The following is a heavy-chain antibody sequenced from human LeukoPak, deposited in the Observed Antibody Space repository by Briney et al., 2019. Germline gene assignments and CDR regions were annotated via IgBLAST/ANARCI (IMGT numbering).Heavy chain of an antibody. CDR3: ARDITNAFDI. J-gene: IGHJ3*02. D-gene: IGHD3-10*01. Sequence: KTSETLSLTCTVSGGSISSYYWSWIRQPPGKGLEWIGYIYYSGSTYYNPSLKSRVTISVDTSKNQFSLKLSSVTAADTAVYYCARDITNAFDIWGQGTMVTVSS. CDR1: GGSISSYY. V-gene: IGHV4-59*12. CDR2: IYYSGST.